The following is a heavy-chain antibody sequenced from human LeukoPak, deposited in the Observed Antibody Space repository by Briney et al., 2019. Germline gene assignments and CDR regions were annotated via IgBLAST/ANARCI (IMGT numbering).Heavy chain of an antibody. Sequence: SETLYLTCAVYGGSFSGYYWSWIRQPPGKGLEWIGEINHSGSTNYNPSLKSRVTISVDTSKNQFSLKLSSVTAADTAVYYCARGRGTNGSGSFGSYYFDYWGQGTLVTVSS. CDR3: ARGRGTNGSGSFGSYYFDY. V-gene: IGHV4-34*01. D-gene: IGHD3-10*01. CDR2: INHSGST. J-gene: IGHJ4*02. CDR1: GGSFSGYY.